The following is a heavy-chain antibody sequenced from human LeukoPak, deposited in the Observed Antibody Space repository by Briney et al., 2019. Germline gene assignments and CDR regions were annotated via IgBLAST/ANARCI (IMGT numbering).Heavy chain of an antibody. CDR3: AKDVCSGGSCYSRFDY. D-gene: IGHD2-15*01. CDR2: ISWNSGSI. Sequence: PGGSLRLSCAASGFTFDDYAMHWVRQAPGKGLEWVSGISWNSGSIGYADSVKGRFTISRDNAKNSLYLQMNSLGAEDTALYYCAKDVCSGGSCYSRFDYWGQGTLVTVSS. J-gene: IGHJ4*02. CDR1: GFTFDDYA. V-gene: IGHV3-9*01.